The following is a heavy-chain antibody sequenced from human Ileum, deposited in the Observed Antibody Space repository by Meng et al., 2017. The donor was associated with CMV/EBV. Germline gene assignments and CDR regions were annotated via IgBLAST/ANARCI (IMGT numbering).Heavy chain of an antibody. CDR3: ARVERSGLRFLEWPFSY. CDR2: IIPILGIA. D-gene: IGHD3-3*01. CDR1: GGTFSSYA. Sequence: SVKVSCKASGGTFSSYAISWVRQAPGQGLEWMGGIIPILGIANYAQKFQGRVTITADKSTSTAYRELSSLRSKDTAVYYCARVERSGLRFLEWPFSYWGQGTLVTVSS. J-gene: IGHJ4*02. V-gene: IGHV1-69*10.